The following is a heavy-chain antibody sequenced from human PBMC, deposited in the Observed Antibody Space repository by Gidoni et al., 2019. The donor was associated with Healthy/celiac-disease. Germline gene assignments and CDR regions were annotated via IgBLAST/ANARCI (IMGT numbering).Heavy chain of an antibody. CDR2: INPNSGGT. V-gene: IGHV1-2*04. CDR3: ARVVQLERWDAFDI. J-gene: IGHJ3*02. Sequence: QVQLVQSGAAVKKPGASVKVSCKASGYTFTGYYMHWVRQAPGQGLEWMGWINPNSGGTNYAQKFQGWVTMTRDTSISTAYMELSRLRSDDTAVYYCARVVQLERWDAFDIWGQGTMVTVSS. D-gene: IGHD1-1*01. CDR1: GYTFTGYY.